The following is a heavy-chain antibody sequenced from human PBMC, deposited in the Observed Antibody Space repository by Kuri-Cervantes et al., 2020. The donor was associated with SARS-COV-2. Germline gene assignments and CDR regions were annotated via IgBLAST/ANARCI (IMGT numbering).Heavy chain of an antibody. D-gene: IGHD3-3*01. CDR2: ISYDGSNK. CDR3: ARDQDDFWSGYRLTFDY. Sequence: GESLKISCAASGFTFSSYAMHWVRQAPGKGLEWVAVISYDGSNKYYADSVKGRFTISRDNSKNTLYLQMNSLRAEDTAVYYCARDQDDFWSGYRLTFDYWGQGTLVTVSP. J-gene: IGHJ4*02. V-gene: IGHV3-30-3*01. CDR1: GFTFSSYA.